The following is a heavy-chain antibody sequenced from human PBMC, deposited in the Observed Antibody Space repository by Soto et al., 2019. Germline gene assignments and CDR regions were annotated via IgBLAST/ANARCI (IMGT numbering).Heavy chain of an antibody. CDR2: IYGNGAGI. CDR3: ARGGLVDYYDSSGYPVGFDY. J-gene: IGHJ4*02. V-gene: IGHV3-23*01. CDR1: GFTFSDYA. D-gene: IGHD3-22*01. Sequence: EVHLLESGGGLVQPGGSLRLSCAASGFTFSDYAMTWVRQAPGKGLESVSGIYGNGAGIQYADSVRGRFTISRDNYKNTLYLQMNSLRAEDTAVYYCARGGLVDYYDSSGYPVGFDYWGQGTLVTVSS.